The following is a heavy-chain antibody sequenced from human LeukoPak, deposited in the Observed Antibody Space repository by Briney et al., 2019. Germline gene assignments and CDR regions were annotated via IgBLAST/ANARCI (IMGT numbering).Heavy chain of an antibody. CDR1: GGSTSSSSYY. CDR3: ARSSSSRDRWFDP. Sequence: SETLSLTCAVSGGSTSSSSYYWGWIRQPPGKGLEWIGSIYYSGSTYYNPSLKSRVTISVDTSKNQFSLKLSSVTAADTAVYYCARSSSSRDRWFDPWGQGTLVTVSS. J-gene: IGHJ5*02. CDR2: IYYSGST. V-gene: IGHV4-39*01. D-gene: IGHD6-6*01.